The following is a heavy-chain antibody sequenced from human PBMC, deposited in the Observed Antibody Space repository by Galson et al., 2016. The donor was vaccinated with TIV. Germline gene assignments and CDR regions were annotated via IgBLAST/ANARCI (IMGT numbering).Heavy chain of an antibody. CDR1: GDSVSITSAA. CDR2: TYYRSTWYN. J-gene: IGHJ4*02. CDR3: ARGAPSVFGVIMTLDY. Sequence: CAISGDSVSITSAAWNWIRQSPSRGLEWLGRTYYRSTWYNDYAASLKRRITINPDTSKNQFSLQLTSVTPEDAAVYYCARGAPSVFGVIMTLDYWGQGTLVTVSS. V-gene: IGHV6-1*01. D-gene: IGHD3-3*01.